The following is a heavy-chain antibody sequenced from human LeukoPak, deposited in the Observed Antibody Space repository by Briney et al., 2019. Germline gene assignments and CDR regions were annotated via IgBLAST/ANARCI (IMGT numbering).Heavy chain of an antibody. J-gene: IGHJ5*02. CDR2: ITGSGSYT. Sequence: PGGSLRLSCAASGFTFSSYTMNWVRQAPGKGLEWVSSITGSGSYTYYADSVKGRFTISRDNAKSSLYLQMNSLRADDTAVYYCARDSDWASDHWGQGTLVTVSS. V-gene: IGHV3-21*01. CDR1: GFTFSSYT. D-gene: IGHD2-21*01. CDR3: ARDSDWASDH.